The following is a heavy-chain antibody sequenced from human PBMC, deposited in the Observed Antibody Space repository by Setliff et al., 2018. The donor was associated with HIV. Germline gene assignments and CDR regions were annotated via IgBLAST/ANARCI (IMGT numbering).Heavy chain of an antibody. J-gene: IGHJ3*01. CDR3: ARPRVFDSFDV. V-gene: IGHV1-2*06. Sequence: ASVKVSCKAGGYMMFGYKMSWVRQAPGQGLEWIGRISPNNGAAEYAPKFQGRVSMTLDTSISTAYLEIPRLTSDDAAVYFCARPRVFDSFDVWGQGTKVTVSS. D-gene: IGHD6-6*01. CDR1: GYMMFGYK. CDR2: ISPNNGAA.